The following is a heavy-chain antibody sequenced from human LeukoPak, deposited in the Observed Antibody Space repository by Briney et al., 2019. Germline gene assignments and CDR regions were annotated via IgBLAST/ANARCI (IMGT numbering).Heavy chain of an antibody. CDR1: GFTFSSYG. CDR3: AKDGGRYRFDY. Sequence: GGSLRLSCAASGFTFSSYGMHWVRQAPGKGLEWVAVIWYGGSNKYYADSVKGRFTISRDNSKNTLYLQMNSLRLEDTAVYYCAKDGGRYRFDYWGQGTLVTVSS. J-gene: IGHJ4*02. V-gene: IGHV3-30*02. D-gene: IGHD3-16*02. CDR2: IWYGGSNK.